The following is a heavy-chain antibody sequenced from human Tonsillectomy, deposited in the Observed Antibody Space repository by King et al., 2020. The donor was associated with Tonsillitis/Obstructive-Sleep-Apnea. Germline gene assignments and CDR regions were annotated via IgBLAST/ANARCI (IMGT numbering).Heavy chain of an antibody. CDR3: AKSWAVAATGFDY. J-gene: IGHJ4*02. D-gene: IGHD6-19*01. V-gene: IGHV3-23*04. CDR1: GFTFSSYA. Sequence: VQLVESGGGLVQPGGSLRLSCAASGFTFSSYAMSWVRQAPGKGLEWVSAISGSGGSTYYADSVKGRFTISRDHSKNKLYLQLNSLRADDTAVYYCAKSWAVAATGFDYWGRGTLVTVSS. CDR2: ISGSGGST.